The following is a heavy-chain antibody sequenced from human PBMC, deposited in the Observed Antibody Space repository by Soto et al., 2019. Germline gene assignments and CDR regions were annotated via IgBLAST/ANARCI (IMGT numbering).Heavy chain of an antibody. D-gene: IGHD5-12*01. CDR1: DDSRAVNTYD. CDR3: ARLEGLATIPYYFVF. Sequence: PSESLSLTGSVHDDSRAVNTYDWGWIRQTPGNGLEWIGSIYYRGNAYYNPSLQTRVTISLDKSKSQFSLKLNSVTAADSAVYFCARLEGLATIPYYFVFGGPAALVTGSS. CDR2: IYYRGNA. V-gene: IGHV4-39*01. J-gene: IGHJ4*01.